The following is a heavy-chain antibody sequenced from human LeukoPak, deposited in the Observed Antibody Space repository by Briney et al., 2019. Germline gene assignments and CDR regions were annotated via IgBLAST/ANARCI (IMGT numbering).Heavy chain of an antibody. J-gene: IGHJ4*02. Sequence: PGGSLRLSCAASEFTFSDHYMTWIRQSPGKGLEWISYISPSAYSTYYADSVKGRFSISRDNAKNSLYLQMNSLRVEDTAIYCCARGKRRFDIWGQGTLVTVSS. CDR1: EFTFSDHY. CDR3: ARGKRRFDI. CDR2: ISPSAYST. V-gene: IGHV3-11*01.